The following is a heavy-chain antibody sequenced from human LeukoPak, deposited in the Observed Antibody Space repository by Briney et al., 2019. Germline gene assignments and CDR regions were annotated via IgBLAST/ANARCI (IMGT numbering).Heavy chain of an antibody. D-gene: IGHD5-12*01. CDR2: ISSSGGNT. CDR1: GFTFSSHA. Sequence: GGSLRLSCAASGFTFSSHAMSWVRQAPGKGLEWVSTISSSGGNTYYADSVKGRFSISRDNSKNTLYLQMNCLRAEDTAVYYCARDYSGYGRSSPDVWGQGTTVTVSS. CDR3: ARDYSGYGRSSPDV. J-gene: IGHJ6*02. V-gene: IGHV3-23*01.